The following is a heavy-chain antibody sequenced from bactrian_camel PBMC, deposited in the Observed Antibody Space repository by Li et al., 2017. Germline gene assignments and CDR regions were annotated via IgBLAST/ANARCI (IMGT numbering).Heavy chain of an antibody. CDR1: EFSKNTKC. V-gene: IGHV3S53*01. D-gene: IGHD2*01. Sequence: HVQLVESGGGSAQAGGSLRLSCVVAEFSKNTKCMGWFRQAPGKDREAVAAIDTDGTTRYAVSVKGRFTISQDAAKKTVYLQMSNLKLDDTGIYYCAADSTYGAYCGAIQESFSFWARGPRSPSP. J-gene: IGHJ4*01. CDR2: IDTDGTT.